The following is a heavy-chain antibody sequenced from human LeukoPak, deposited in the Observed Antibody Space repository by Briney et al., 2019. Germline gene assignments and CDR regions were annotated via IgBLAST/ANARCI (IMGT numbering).Heavy chain of an antibody. D-gene: IGHD5-18*01. V-gene: IGHV3-9*01. CDR1: GFTIDDYA. J-gene: IGHJ4*02. CDR3: AKDMGGYSYGYDY. Sequence: GRSLRLSCAASGFTIDDYAMHWVRQAPGKGLEWVSGISWNSGSIDYADSVKGRFTISRDNAKNSLYLQMNSLRAEDTALYYCAKDMGGYSYGYDYWGQGTLVTVSS. CDR2: ISWNSGSI.